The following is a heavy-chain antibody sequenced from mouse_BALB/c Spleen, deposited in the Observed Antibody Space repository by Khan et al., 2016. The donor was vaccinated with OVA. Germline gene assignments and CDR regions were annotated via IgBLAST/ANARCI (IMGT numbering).Heavy chain of an antibody. D-gene: IGHD1-3*01. Sequence: EVELVESGGGLVKPGGSLKLSCAASGFTFSSYAMSWVRQTPEKRLEWVATINSDGTYTYYPDSVKGRFTISRDNAKNTLYLQMSSLRSEDTAMYYCVRHNFGPFAYWGQGTLVTVSA. J-gene: IGHJ3*01. CDR2: INSDGTYT. CDR1: GFTFSSYA. V-gene: IGHV5-9-3*01. CDR3: VRHNFGPFAY.